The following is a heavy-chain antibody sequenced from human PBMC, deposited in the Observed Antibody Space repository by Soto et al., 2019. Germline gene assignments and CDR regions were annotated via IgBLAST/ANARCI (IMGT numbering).Heavy chain of an antibody. J-gene: IGHJ4*02. V-gene: IGHV3-11*01. CDR2: ISSSGSTI. D-gene: IGHD1-26*01. CDR1: VFTFSEYY. CDR3: ERFSWEDRSDY. Sequence: PGASLRLSFSASVFTFSEYYMSWIRQAPWKGLEWVSYISSSGSTIYYADSVKGRFTISRDNAKNSLYLQMNSLRAEDTAVYYCERFSWEDRSDYWGQGTLVTVSS.